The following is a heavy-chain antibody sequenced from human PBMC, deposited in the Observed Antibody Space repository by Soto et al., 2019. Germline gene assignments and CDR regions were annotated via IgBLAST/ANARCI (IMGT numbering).Heavy chain of an antibody. CDR3: ARDLNYGLCDY. D-gene: IGHD3-10*01. V-gene: IGHV1-18*01. J-gene: IGHJ4*02. Sequence: QVQLVQSGAEVKKPGASVKVSCKASGYTFTSYGISWVRQAPGQGLEWMGWISAHNGNTNYAQKLQGRVTMTTDTSTSTAYRELRSLSSDDAAVYFCARDLNYGLCDYWGQGTLVTVSS. CDR1: GYTFTSYG. CDR2: ISAHNGNT.